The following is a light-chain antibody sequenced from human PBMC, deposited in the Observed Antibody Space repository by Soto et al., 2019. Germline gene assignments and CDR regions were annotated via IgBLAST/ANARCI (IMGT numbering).Light chain of an antibody. CDR1: NIGSKS. CDR2: DDS. Sequence: SYELTQPPSVSVAPGQTARITCGGNNIGSKSVHWYQQKPGQAPVVVVYDDSDRPSGIPERFSGSNSGNTATLTISRVEAGDEADYYCQVWDHSSDLYYVFGTGTKV. J-gene: IGLJ1*01. V-gene: IGLV3-21*02. CDR3: QVWDHSSDLYYV.